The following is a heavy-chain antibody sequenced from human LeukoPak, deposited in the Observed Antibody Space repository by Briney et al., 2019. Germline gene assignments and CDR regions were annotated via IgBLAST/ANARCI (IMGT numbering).Heavy chain of an antibody. CDR3: ARAQTYGDSRLLLDY. CDR2: INWNGGST. CDR1: GFTFGNYG. V-gene: IGHV3-20*04. D-gene: IGHD2-21*02. Sequence: GGSLRLSCAASGFTFGNYGMSWVRQAPGKGLAWVSGINWNGGSTGYADSVEGRFTISRDNAKNSQYLQMNSLRVEDTALYYCARAQTYGDSRLLLDYWGQGTLVTVSS. J-gene: IGHJ4*02.